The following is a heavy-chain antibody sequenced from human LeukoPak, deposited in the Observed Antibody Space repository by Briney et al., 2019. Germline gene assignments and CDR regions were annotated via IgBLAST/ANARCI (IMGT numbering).Heavy chain of an antibody. CDR2: ISAYNGNT. V-gene: IGHV1-18*01. J-gene: IGHJ5*02. Sequence: ASVKVSCKASGYTFTSYGISWVRQAPGQGLEWMGWISAYNGNTNYAQKLQGRVTMTTDTSTSTAYMELRSLRSDDTAVYYCARDRVYLEWLFSQYNWFDPWGQGTLVTVSS. CDR3: ARDRVYLEWLFSQYNWFDP. CDR1: GYTFTSYG. D-gene: IGHD3-3*01.